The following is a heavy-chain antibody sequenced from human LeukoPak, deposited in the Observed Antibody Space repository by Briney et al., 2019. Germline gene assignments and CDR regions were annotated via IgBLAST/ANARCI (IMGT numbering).Heavy chain of an antibody. V-gene: IGHV1-8*03. CDR1: GYTFTSYD. Sequence: ASVKVSCKASGYTFTSYDINWVRQATGQGLEWMGWMNPNSGNTGYAQKFQGRVTITRNTSISTAYMELSSLRSEDTAVYYCARGRTYGSGSYWVRYYYYYMDVWGKGTTVTVSS. J-gene: IGHJ6*03. D-gene: IGHD3-10*01. CDR2: MNPNSGNT. CDR3: ARGRTYGSGSYWVRYYYYYMDV.